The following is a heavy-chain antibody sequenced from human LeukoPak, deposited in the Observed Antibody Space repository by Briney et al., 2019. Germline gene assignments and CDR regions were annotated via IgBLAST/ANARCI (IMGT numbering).Heavy chain of an antibody. CDR1: GYTFTGYY. J-gene: IGHJ3*02. D-gene: IGHD6-13*01. CDR3: ARDGTAAGINDAFDM. Sequence: ASVKVSCKASGYTFTGYYMHWVRQAPGQGLEWMGWINPNSGGTNYAQKFQGRVTMTRDTSISTAYMEVRRLRSDDTAVYYCARDGTAAGINDAFDMWGQGTMVTVSS. V-gene: IGHV1-2*02. CDR2: INPNSGGT.